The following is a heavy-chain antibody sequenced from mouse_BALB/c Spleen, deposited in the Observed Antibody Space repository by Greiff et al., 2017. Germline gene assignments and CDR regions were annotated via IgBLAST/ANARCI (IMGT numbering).Heavy chain of an antibody. V-gene: IGHV3-2*02. CDR1: GYSITSDYA. D-gene: IGHD1-1*01. Sequence: EVKLVESGPGLVKPSQSLSLTCTVTGYSITSDYAWNWIRQFPGNKLEWMGYISYSGSTSYNPSLKSRISITRDTSKNQFFLQLNSVTTEDTATYYCAKFYYYGSSFAYWGQGTLVTVSA. J-gene: IGHJ3*01. CDR3: AKFYYYGSSFAY. CDR2: ISYSGST.